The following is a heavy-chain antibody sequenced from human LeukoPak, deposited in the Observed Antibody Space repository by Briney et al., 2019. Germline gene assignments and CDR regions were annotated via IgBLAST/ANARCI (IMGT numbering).Heavy chain of an antibody. Sequence: PSETLSLTCTVSGDSISSYFWSWIRQPAGKGLEWIGRISTSGTTNYNPSLKSRLTMSIDTSKHQFSLNLTSVTAADTAVYYCAREVGPTGRALDIWGQGTMVTVSS. CDR3: AREVGPTGRALDI. CDR1: GDSISSYF. V-gene: IGHV4-4*07. D-gene: IGHD1-26*01. CDR2: ISTSGTT. J-gene: IGHJ3*02.